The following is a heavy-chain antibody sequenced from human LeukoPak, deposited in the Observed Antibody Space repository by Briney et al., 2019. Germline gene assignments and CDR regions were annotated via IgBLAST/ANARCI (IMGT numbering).Heavy chain of an antibody. V-gene: IGHV1-69*04. D-gene: IGHD2-15*01. Sequence: GASVKVSCKASGDTFSSYALSWVRQAPGQGLEWMGRIIPILGIVNHAQKFQGRVTITADRSTSTAYMELSSLRSEDTAVYYCARGDELRYCSGGGCSGLSWGQGTLVTVSS. CDR2: IIPILGIV. CDR3: ARGDELRYCSGGGCSGLS. J-gene: IGHJ5*02. CDR1: GDTFSSYA.